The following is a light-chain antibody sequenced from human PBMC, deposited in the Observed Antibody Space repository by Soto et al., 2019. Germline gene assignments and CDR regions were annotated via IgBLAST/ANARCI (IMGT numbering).Light chain of an antibody. V-gene: IGLV2-14*01. CDR2: EVS. CDR3: SSFTTNYFYV. CDR1: SSDVGGNNF. Sequence: QSALTQPASVSGSPGQSITISCTGTSSDVGGNNFVSWYQQYPGKAPKLMIYEVSDRPSGVSDRFSGSKSGYTASLTISGLQAEDEADYYCSSFTTNYFYVFGPGTKLTVL. J-gene: IGLJ1*01.